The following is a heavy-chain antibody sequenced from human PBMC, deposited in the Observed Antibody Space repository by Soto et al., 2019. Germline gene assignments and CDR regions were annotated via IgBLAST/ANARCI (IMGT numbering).Heavy chain of an antibody. CDR1: GFTFSSYA. CDR2: ISYDGSNK. J-gene: IGHJ4*02. D-gene: IGHD6-19*01. Sequence: QVQLVESGGGVVQPGRPLRLSCAASGFTFSSYAMHWVRQAPGKGLEWVAVISYDGSNKYYADSVKGRFTISRDNSKNTLYLQMNSLRAEDTAVYYCAREEIRPEQWLAPNDYWGQGTLVTVSS. CDR3: AREEIRPEQWLAPNDY. V-gene: IGHV3-30-3*01.